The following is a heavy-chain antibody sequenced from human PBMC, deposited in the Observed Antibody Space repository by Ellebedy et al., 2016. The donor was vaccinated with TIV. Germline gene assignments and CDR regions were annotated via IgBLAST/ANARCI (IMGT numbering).Heavy chain of an antibody. V-gene: IGHV3-30*18. CDR2: VSFDGKKT. D-gene: IGHD5-24*01. Sequence: GESLKISCEASGFTFTSYAMHWVRQAPGKGLEWVAIVSFDGKKTHYGDSVKGRCTVSRDDVRKTVSLEMYSLRHDDTAVYYCAKLPVVGERWVQPPLYPREIDVWGQGATVTVSS. J-gene: IGHJ6*02. CDR3: AKLPVVGERWVQPPLYPREIDV. CDR1: GFTFTSYA.